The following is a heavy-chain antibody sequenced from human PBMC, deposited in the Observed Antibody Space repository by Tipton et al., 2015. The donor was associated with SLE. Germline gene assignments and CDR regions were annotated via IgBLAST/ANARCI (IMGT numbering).Heavy chain of an antibody. CDR2: IYTSGST. V-gene: IGHV4-34*01. CDR3: ARGHYSYGLRDVFYFDY. D-gene: IGHD5-18*01. CDR1: GGSFSGYY. Sequence: TLSLTCAVYGGSFSGYYWSWIRQPPGKGLEWIGHIYTSGSTNYNPSLKSRVTLSLDTSKNQFSLKLSSVTAADTAVYYCARGHYSYGLRDVFYFDYWGQGTLVAVSS. J-gene: IGHJ4*02.